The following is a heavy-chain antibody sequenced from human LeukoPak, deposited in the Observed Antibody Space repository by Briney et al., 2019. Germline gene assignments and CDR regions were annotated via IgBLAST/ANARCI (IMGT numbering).Heavy chain of an antibody. J-gene: IGHJ6*03. CDR1: GGSISSYY. Sequence: SETLSLNCTVSGGSISSYYWSWIRQPAGKGLEWIGRIYTSGSTNYNPSLKSRVTMSVDTSKNQFSVTAADTAVYYCARSELVHYYYMDVWGKGTTVTVSS. V-gene: IGHV4-4*07. CDR3: ARSELVHYYYMDV. CDR2: IYTSGST. D-gene: IGHD6-6*01.